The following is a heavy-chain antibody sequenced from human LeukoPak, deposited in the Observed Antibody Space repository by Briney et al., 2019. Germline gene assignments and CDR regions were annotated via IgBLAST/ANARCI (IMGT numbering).Heavy chain of an antibody. Sequence: GGSLRLSCAASRFTFSSYAMSWVRQAPGKGLEWVSAISGSGGSTYYADSVKGRFTISRDNSKNTLYLQMNSLRAEDTAVYYCAKAHYDFWSGYYRYFDYWGQGTLVTVSS. CDR2: ISGSGGST. CDR3: AKAHYDFWSGYYRYFDY. J-gene: IGHJ4*02. D-gene: IGHD3-3*01. CDR1: RFTFSSYA. V-gene: IGHV3-23*01.